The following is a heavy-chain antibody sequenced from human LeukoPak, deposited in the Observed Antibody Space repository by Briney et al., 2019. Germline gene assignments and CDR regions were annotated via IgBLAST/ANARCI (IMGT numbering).Heavy chain of an antibody. CDR1: GFTFSSYE. D-gene: IGHD6-25*01. J-gene: IGHJ6*04. CDR3: ARDGTPMYSSGWVYMDV. CDR2: ISAISSSST. Sequence: PGGSLRLSCAASGFTFSSYEMNWVRQAPGKGLEWVSYISAISSSSTYYADSVKGRFTISRDNAKNSLYLQMNSLRGEDTALYYCARDGTPMYSSGWVYMDVWGKGTTVTISS. V-gene: IGHV3-48*03.